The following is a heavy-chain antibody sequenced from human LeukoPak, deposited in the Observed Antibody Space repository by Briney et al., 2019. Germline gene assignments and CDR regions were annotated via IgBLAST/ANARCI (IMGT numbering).Heavy chain of an antibody. CDR1: GASISSSSYY. V-gene: IGHV4-39*07. CDR3: ARDGLSVSEKNFDY. Sequence: RTSETLSLTCSVSGASISSSSYYWGWIRQPPGKGLEWIGNIYFDGNTYYNPSLKSRLTISIDTSKNQFSLQLSSVTAADTAVYYCARDGLSVSEKNFDYWGQGTLVTVSS. CDR2: IYFDGNT. J-gene: IGHJ4*02. D-gene: IGHD5/OR15-5a*01.